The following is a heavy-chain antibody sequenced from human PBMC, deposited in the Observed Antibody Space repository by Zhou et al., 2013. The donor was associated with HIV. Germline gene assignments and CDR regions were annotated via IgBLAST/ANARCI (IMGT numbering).Heavy chain of an antibody. V-gene: IGHV1-2*02. CDR1: GYTFTANY. CDR3: ARGGGYNYAYSFDY. J-gene: IGHJ4*02. D-gene: IGHD5-18*01. CDR2: ITPNSGGT. Sequence: QVQLVQSGAEVKKPGASVKVSCKASGYTFTANYIHWVRQAPGQGLEWMGWITPNSGGTNYAQKFQGKVTMTRDASISTVYMELSSLTSDDTAVYFCARGGGYNYAYSFDYWGQGTLVTVSS.